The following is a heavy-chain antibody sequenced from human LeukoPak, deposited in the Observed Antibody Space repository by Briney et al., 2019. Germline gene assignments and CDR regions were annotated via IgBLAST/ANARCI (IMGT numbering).Heavy chain of an antibody. V-gene: IGHV3-21*01. CDR2: ISSSSSYI. CDR3: ARRYPYSSSWKPDDAFDI. CDR1: GFTFSSYS. D-gene: IGHD6-13*01. Sequence: PGGSLRLSCAASGFTFSSYSMNWVRQAPGKGLEWVSSISSSSSYIYYADSVKGRFTISRDDAKNSLFLQMNSLRAEDTAVYYCARRYPYSSSWKPDDAFDIWGQGTMVTVSS. J-gene: IGHJ3*02.